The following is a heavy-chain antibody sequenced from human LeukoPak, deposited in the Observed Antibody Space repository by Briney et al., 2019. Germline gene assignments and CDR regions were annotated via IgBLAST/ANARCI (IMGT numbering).Heavy chain of an antibody. CDR1: GFTFSSYA. J-gene: IGHJ4*02. CDR3: AKSGRGSGSYYNAYYFDY. CDR2: ISGSGGST. D-gene: IGHD3-10*01. Sequence: GGSLRLSCAASGFTFSSYAMSWVRQAPGKGLEWVSAISGSGGSTYYADSVKGRSTISRDNSKNTLYLQMNSLRAEDTAVYYCAKSGRGSGSYYNAYYFDYWGQGTLVTVSS. V-gene: IGHV3-23*01.